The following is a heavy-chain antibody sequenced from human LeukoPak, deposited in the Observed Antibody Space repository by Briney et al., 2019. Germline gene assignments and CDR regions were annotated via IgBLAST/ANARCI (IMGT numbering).Heavy chain of an antibody. J-gene: IGHJ4*02. V-gene: IGHV3-21*01. Sequence: GGSLRLSCAASGFTFDDYAMYWVRQAPGKGLEWVSSISSSSSYIYYADSVKGRFTISRDNAKNSLYLQMNSLRAEDTAVYYCARSTVVTHLDFDYWGQGTLVTVSS. D-gene: IGHD4-23*01. CDR2: ISSSSSYI. CDR3: ARSTVVTHLDFDY. CDR1: GFTFDDYA.